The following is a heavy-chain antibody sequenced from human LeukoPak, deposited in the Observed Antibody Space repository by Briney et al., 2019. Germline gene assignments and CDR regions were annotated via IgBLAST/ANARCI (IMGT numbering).Heavy chain of an antibody. D-gene: IGHD1-26*01. V-gene: IGHV3-48*04. Sequence: PGGSLRLSCAASGFTFSSYAMHWVRQAPGKGLEWVSFISNGGDTIHYADSVKGRFTISRDNAKNSLHLQMNSLRAEDTAVYYCARDLSGSYSFYYYGLDVWGQGTTVTVSS. CDR3: ARDLSGSYSFYYYGLDV. CDR1: GFTFSSYA. CDR2: ISNGGDTI. J-gene: IGHJ6*02.